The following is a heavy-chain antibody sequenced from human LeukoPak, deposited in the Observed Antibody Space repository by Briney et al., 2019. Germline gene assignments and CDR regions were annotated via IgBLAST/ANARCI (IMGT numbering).Heavy chain of an antibody. D-gene: IGHD2-21*01. CDR1: GGSISSYY. Sequence: SETLSLTCTVSGGSISSYYWSWIRQPPGKGLEWIGYIYYSGSTNYNPSLKSRVTISVDTSKNQFSLKLSSVTAADTAVYYCARAGKHIVVVNAIRVFAYFDYWGQGTLVTVSS. CDR2: IYYSGST. V-gene: IGHV4-59*01. CDR3: ARAGKHIVVVNAIRVFAYFDY. J-gene: IGHJ4*02.